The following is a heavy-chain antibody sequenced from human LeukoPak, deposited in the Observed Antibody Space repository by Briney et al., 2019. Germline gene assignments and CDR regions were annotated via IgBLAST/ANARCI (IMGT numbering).Heavy chain of an antibody. CDR3: ARDSCRSTSCLSIDDF. J-gene: IGHJ4*02. V-gene: IGHV1-2*02. Sequence: GASVMVSCKPSGHTFIPYSMHWVRQAPGQGLEWMGWINPNSGGTNYAQKFQGRVTITRDTSISTVYIELSRLRSDDTAVYYCARDSCRSTSCLSIDDFWGQGTLVSVSS. D-gene: IGHD2-2*01. CDR2: INPNSGGT. CDR1: GHTFIPYS.